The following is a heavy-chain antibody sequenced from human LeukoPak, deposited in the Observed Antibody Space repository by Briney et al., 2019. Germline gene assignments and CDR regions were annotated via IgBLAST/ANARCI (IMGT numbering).Heavy chain of an antibody. J-gene: IGHJ4*02. D-gene: IGHD6-19*01. CDR3: AKDQIGWAPGYVSGPLDQ. CDR1: GFSFTMYG. V-gene: IGHV3-30*18. Sequence: GRPLRLSCAASGFSFTMYGIHWVGQAPGKGLEWVAVISTDGNNEYYANSVKGRFTISRENSKNTVYLQMTSLRTEDTAVYYCAKDQIGWAPGYVSGPLDQWGQGTLVTVSS. CDR2: ISTDGNNE.